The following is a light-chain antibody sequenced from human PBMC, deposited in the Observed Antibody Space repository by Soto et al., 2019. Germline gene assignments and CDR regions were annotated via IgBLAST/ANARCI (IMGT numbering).Light chain of an antibody. CDR3: QQYYTYST. J-gene: IGKJ1*01. V-gene: IGKV1-5*01. CDR1: QNINNY. CDR2: GAF. Sequence: DIQMTQSPSSLSASVGDRVTITCQASQNINNYLNWYQQKPGKAPKLLISGAFSLESGVPSRFSVSGSGTEFTLTISSLKPDDFATDYCQQYYTYSTFGQGTKVDIK.